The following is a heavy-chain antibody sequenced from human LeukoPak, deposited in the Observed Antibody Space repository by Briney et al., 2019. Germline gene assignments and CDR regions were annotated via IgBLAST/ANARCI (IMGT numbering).Heavy chain of an antibody. CDR2: IWYDGSNK. CDR3: ASDVLSPFDY. CDR1: GFIFSTYG. J-gene: IGHJ4*02. D-gene: IGHD2-15*01. Sequence: GGSLRLSCAASGFIFSTYGMHWVRQAPGKGPEWVAVIWYDGSNKYYADSVKGRFTISRDNSKNTLYLQMNSLRAEDTAVYYCASDVLSPFDYWGQGTLVTVSS. V-gene: IGHV3-33*01.